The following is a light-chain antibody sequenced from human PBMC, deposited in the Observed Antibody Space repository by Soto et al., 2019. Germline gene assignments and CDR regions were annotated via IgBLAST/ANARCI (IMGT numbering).Light chain of an antibody. CDR3: QQYKSYSLT. V-gene: IGKV1-5*03. Sequence: DIQMTQSPSTLSASIGDRVTITCRASQSISSWLAWYQQKPGKAPKILIYKASSLESGIPSRFSGSGSGTDFTLAISSLQADDFATYYCQQYKSYSLTFGGGTKVEIK. J-gene: IGKJ4*01. CDR1: QSISSW. CDR2: KAS.